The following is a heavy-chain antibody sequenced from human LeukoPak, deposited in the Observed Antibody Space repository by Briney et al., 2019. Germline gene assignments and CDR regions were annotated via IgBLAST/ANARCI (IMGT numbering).Heavy chain of an antibody. J-gene: IGHJ6*02. V-gene: IGHV3-9*01. D-gene: IGHD6-13*01. Sequence: GGSLRLSCAASGFTFDDYAMHWVRQAPGKGLEWVSGISRNSASIGYADSVKGRFTISRDNAKNSLYLQMNSLRAEDTALYYCAKDIHSSSWYRGEYYYHGMDVWGQGTTVTVSS. CDR2: ISRNSASI. CDR3: AKDIHSSSWYRGEYYYHGMDV. CDR1: GFTFDDYA.